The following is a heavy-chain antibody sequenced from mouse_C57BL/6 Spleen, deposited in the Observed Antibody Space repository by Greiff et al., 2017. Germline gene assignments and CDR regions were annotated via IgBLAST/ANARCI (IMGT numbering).Heavy chain of an antibody. V-gene: IGHV1-85*01. CDR1: GYTFTSYD. CDR2: IYPRDGST. J-gene: IGHJ2*01. Sequence: QVHVKQSGPELVKPGASVKLSCKASGYTFTSYDINWVKQRPGQGLEWIGWIYPRDGSTKYNEKFKGKATLTVDTSSSTAYMELHSLTSEDSAVYFCANYYGSSYFDYWGQGTTLTVSS. CDR3: ANYYGSSYFDY. D-gene: IGHD1-1*01.